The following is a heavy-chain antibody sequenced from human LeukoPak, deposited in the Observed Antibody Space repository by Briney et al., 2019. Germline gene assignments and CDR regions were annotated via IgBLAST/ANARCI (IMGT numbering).Heavy chain of an antibody. CDR3: AKSPRTFGGVIATKKNWFDP. J-gene: IGHJ5*02. Sequence: GGSLRLSCAASGFTFSSYAMSWVRQAPGKGLEWVSAISGSGGSTYYADSVKGRFTNSRDNSKNTLYLQMNSLRAEDTAVYYCAKSPRTFGGVIATKKNWFDPWGQGTLVTVSS. CDR2: ISGSGGST. V-gene: IGHV3-23*01. D-gene: IGHD3-16*02. CDR1: GFTFSSYA.